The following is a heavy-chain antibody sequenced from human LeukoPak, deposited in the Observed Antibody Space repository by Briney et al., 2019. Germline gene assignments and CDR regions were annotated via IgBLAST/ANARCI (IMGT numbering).Heavy chain of an antibody. CDR1: GGTFSSYA. D-gene: IGHD4-17*01. CDR2: VIPMFATA. Sequence: SVKVSCKASGGTFSSYAISWVRQAPGKGLEWMGGVIPMFATANYAPKFQDRVTITADESTSTAYMELRSLRSEDTAVYHCARGLHGDYGYFDYWGQGTLVTVSS. V-gene: IGHV1-69*01. J-gene: IGHJ4*02. CDR3: ARGLHGDYGYFDY.